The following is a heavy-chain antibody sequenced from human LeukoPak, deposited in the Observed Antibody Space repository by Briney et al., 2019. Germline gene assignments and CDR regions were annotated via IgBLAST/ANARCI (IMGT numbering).Heavy chain of an antibody. CDR2: ILWNSGSI. CDR3: AKSRDLYGYGQTNWFDP. Sequence: RRSRRLAWPAAGFTLDDYAMHWVRQAPGKGMGWDSCILWNSGSISYTDSVRGPFTISTGNAKTSMYLQMNSLRAEDTALYYCAKSRDLYGYGQTNWFDPWGQGTLVTVSS. J-gene: IGHJ5*02. D-gene: IGHD5-18*01. CDR1: GFTLDDYA. V-gene: IGHV3-9*01.